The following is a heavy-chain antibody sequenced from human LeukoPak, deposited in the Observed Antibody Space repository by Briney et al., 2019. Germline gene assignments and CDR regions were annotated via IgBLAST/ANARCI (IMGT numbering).Heavy chain of an antibody. CDR2: FDPEDGET. D-gene: IGHD2-21*02. J-gene: IGHJ3*02. V-gene: IGHV1-24*01. Sequence: ASVKVSCKVSGYTLTELSMHWVRQAPGKGLEWMGGFDPEDGETIYAQKFQGRVTMTEDTSTDTAYMELSRLRSDDTAVYYCARDASLYCGGDCDAFDIWGQGTMVTVSS. CDR1: GYTLTELS. CDR3: ARDASLYCGGDCDAFDI.